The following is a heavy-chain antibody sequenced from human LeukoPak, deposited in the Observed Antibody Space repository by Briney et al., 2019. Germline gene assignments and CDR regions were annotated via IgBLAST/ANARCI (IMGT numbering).Heavy chain of an antibody. J-gene: IGHJ4*02. V-gene: IGHV3-23*01. CDR2: IRGSGGST. CDR3: VTFYYDSSGSYVHC. D-gene: IGHD3-22*01. CDR1: GFTFTTYS. Sequence: PGGSLRLSCAASGFTFTTYSMSWVRQAPGKGLESVSAIRGSGGSTYYADSVKGRFTISRDDSKSTLYLQMNSLRAEDTAVYHCVTFYYDSSGSYVHCWGQGTLVTVSS.